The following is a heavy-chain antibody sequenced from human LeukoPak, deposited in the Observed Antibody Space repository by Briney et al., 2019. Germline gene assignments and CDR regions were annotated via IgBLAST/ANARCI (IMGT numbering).Heavy chain of an antibody. CDR1: GFTFSSYG. Sequence: GGSLRLSCAASGFTFSSYGMHWVRQAPGRGLEWVAIIWHDGSTKYYADSVKGRFTISRDNSKNTLDLQMNSLRAEDTAVYYCARDRSSGAFDYWGQGTLVTVSS. V-gene: IGHV3-33*01. D-gene: IGHD2-15*01. CDR3: ARDRSSGAFDY. J-gene: IGHJ4*02. CDR2: IWHDGSTK.